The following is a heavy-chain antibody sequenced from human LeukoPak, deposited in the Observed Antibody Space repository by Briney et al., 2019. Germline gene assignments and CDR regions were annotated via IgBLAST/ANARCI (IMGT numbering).Heavy chain of an antibody. D-gene: IGHD5-24*01. CDR3: ARDSESYGYSGY. Sequence: GGSLRLSCAASGVTFSSYNMNWVRQAPRKGLEWLSYISSTSTYIYYAGSVKGRFTISRDNAKNSLYLQMNSLRAEDTAVYYCARDSESYGYSGYWGQGTRVTVSS. V-gene: IGHV3-21*01. CDR2: ISSTSTYI. J-gene: IGHJ4*02. CDR1: GVTFSSYN.